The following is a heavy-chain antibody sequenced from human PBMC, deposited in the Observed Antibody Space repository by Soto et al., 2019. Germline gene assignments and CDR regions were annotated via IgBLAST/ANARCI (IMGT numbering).Heavy chain of an antibody. J-gene: IGHJ6*02. Sequence: QVQLVQSGAEVKKPGSSVKVSCKASGGTFSSYAISWVRQAPGQGLEWMGGIIPIFGTANYAQKFQGRVTITADESTSTAYMELSSLRSEDTAVYYCARGDCSSTSCSYWDDYYYGMDVWGQGTTVTVSS. D-gene: IGHD2-2*01. CDR2: IIPIFGTA. CDR3: ARGDCSSTSCSYWDDYYYGMDV. CDR1: GGTFSSYA. V-gene: IGHV1-69*01.